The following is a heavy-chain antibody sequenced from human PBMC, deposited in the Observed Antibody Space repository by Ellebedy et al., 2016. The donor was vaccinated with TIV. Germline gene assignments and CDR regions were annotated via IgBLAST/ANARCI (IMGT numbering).Heavy chain of an antibody. J-gene: IGHJ3*01. CDR2: LSYDGSNK. Sequence: GGSLRLSCVASGFTFSSYGMHWVRQAPGKGLEWVAVLSYDGSNKQYADSVEARLTISRDNSKNTLYLQMNSLRAEDTAVYYCAKDRIGATKIGAFHVWGQGTMVTVSS. CDR3: AKDRIGATKIGAFHV. V-gene: IGHV3-30*18. CDR1: GFTFSSYG. D-gene: IGHD1-26*01.